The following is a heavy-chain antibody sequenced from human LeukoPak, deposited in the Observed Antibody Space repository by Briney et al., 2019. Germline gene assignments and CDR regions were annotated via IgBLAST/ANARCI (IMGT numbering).Heavy chain of an antibody. Sequence: GGSLRLSCAASGFTFSSHAMSWVRQAPGKGLEWVSYISSSSSTIYYADSVKGRFTISRDNAKNSLYLQMNSLRAEDTAVYYCARDVGSGGDYWGQGTLVTVSS. V-gene: IGHV3-48*01. CDR1: GFTFSSHA. CDR3: ARDVGSGGDY. CDR2: ISSSSSTI. D-gene: IGHD3-3*01. J-gene: IGHJ4*02.